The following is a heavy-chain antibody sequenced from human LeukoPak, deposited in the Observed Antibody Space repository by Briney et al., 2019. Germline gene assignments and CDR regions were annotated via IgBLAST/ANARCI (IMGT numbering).Heavy chain of an antibody. CDR3: TIDSYAATYT. CDR1: AFTFSTYG. V-gene: IGHV3-21*01. CDR2: ISGSSSYI. J-gene: IGHJ5*02. D-gene: IGHD2-15*01. Sequence: GGSLRLSCSASAFTFSTYGMNWVRQAPGKGLEWVSSISGSSSYIYYADSVKGRFTISRDNAKNSLYLQMNSLRAEDTAVYYCTIDSYAATYTWGQGNLVTVSS.